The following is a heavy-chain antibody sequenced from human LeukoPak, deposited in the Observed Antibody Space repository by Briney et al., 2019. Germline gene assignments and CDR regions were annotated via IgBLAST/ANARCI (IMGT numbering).Heavy chain of an antibody. D-gene: IGHD1-26*01. Sequence: ASVKVSCKASGYTFTSYGIGWLRQAPGQGLEWMGWISAYNGNTNYAQKLQGRVTMTTDTSTSTAYMELRSLRSDDTAVYYCARDLVGATADYWGQGTLVTVSS. V-gene: IGHV1-18*01. CDR1: GYTFTSYG. CDR2: ISAYNGNT. CDR3: ARDLVGATADY. J-gene: IGHJ4*02.